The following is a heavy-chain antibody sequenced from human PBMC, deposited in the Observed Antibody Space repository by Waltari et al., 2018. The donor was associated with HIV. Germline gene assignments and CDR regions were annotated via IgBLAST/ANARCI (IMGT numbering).Heavy chain of an antibody. CDR3: ARGRGGGTMIVVPSGDAFDI. CDR1: GFPFSSFG. Sequence: QLQLVESGGGVVQPGRSLRLPCAASGFPFSSFGRPWVRQAPGKGPEWVAVIWYDGSNKYYADSGKGRFTIYRDNSKNTLYLQMNSLRAEDTAVYYCARGRGGGTMIVVPSGDAFDIWGQGTMVTVSS. D-gene: IGHD3-22*01. J-gene: IGHJ3*02. V-gene: IGHV3-33*01. CDR2: IWYDGSNK.